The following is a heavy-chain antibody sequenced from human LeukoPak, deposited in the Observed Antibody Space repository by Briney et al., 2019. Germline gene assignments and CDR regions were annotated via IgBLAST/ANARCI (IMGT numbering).Heavy chain of an antibody. D-gene: IGHD6-19*01. CDR1: GFTFRKYG. J-gene: IGHJ4*02. CDR2: IWYDGKNK. Sequence: PGGSLRLSCAASGFTFRKYGMHWVRQAPGKGLEWVAVIWYDGKNKYYADSVKGRFTISRDNSKNTLYLEMNSLRADDTAVYFCAKDRAVAGTDARYYFDYWGQGTLVTVSA. V-gene: IGHV3-33*06. CDR3: AKDRAVAGTDARYYFDY.